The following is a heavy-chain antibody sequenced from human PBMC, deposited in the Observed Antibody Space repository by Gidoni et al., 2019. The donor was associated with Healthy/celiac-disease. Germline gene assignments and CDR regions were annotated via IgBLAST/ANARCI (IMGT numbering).Heavy chain of an antibody. CDR1: GCTFSSYA. Sequence: EVQLLESGGGLVQPGGSLRLSCAASGCTFSSYAMSWFRQAPGKGLEWVSAIRGSGGSTYYADSVKGRFTISRDNSKNTLYLQMNSLRAEDTAVYYCAKDRSLGWFDPWGQGTLVTVSS. D-gene: IGHD1-26*01. V-gene: IGHV3-23*01. J-gene: IGHJ5*02. CDR3: AKDRSLGWFDP. CDR2: IRGSGGST.